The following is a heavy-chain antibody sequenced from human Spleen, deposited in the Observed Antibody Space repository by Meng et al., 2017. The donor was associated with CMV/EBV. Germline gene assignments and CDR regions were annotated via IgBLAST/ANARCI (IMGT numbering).Heavy chain of an antibody. J-gene: IGHJ6*02. CDR3: AKDSSRSTWYGPDDYSGMDV. CDR2: IWYDGSNE. D-gene: IGHD6-13*01. CDR1: GFTFSSYG. Sequence: GESLKISCAASGFTFSSYGMHWVRQAPGKGLEWVALIWYDGSNEKYADSVKGRFTISRDYSKSTLYLQMNSLRVEDTAVYYCAKDSSRSTWYGPDDYSGMDVWGQGTTVTVSS. V-gene: IGHV3-33*06.